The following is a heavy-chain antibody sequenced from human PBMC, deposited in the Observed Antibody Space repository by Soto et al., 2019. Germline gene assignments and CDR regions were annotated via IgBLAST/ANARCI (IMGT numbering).Heavy chain of an antibody. CDR1: GFTFSTYW. CDR2: IRKDASVI. CDR3: ARDLSPADGKLFYDAFDI. Sequence: EVQLVESGGDLVQPGGSLRLSCAASGFTFSTYWMTWVRQAPGRGLEWVANIRKDASVIHYADSVEGRFTISRDNAKKSLYLQMSSLRAEDTAVHFCARDLSPADGKLFYDAFDIWGQGTVVTVSS. D-gene: IGHD2-2*01. V-gene: IGHV3-7*01. J-gene: IGHJ3*02.